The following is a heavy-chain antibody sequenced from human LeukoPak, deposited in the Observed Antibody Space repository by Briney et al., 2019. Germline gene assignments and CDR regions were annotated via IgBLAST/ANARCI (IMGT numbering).Heavy chain of an antibody. CDR1: GGSISSYY. Sequence: SETLSLTCTVSGGSISSYYWSWIRQPAGKGLEWIGRIYTSGSTNYNPSLKSRVTMSVDTSKNQFSLKLSSVTAADTAVYYCAKIAAANCGGDCYSGAYYFDYWGQGTLVTVSS. V-gene: IGHV4-4*07. CDR2: IYTSGST. D-gene: IGHD2-21*02. J-gene: IGHJ4*02. CDR3: AKIAAANCGGDCYSGAYYFDY.